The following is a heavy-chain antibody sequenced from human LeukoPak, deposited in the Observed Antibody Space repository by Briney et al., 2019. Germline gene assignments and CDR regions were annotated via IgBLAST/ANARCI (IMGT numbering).Heavy chain of an antibody. CDR3: ARERGYDSSGDY. V-gene: IGHV3-21*01. J-gene: IGHJ4*02. CDR2: ISSSSYI. CDR1: GFTFSSYS. D-gene: IGHD3-22*01. Sequence: GGSLRLSCAASGFTFSSYSMNWVRQAPGKGLEWVSSISSSSYIYYAGSVKGRFTISRDNAKNSLYLQMNSLRAEDTAVYYCARERGYDSSGDYWGQGTLVTVSS.